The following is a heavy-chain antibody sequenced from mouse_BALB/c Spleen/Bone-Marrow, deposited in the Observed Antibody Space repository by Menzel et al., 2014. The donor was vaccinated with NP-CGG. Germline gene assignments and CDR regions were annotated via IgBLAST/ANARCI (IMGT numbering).Heavy chain of an antibody. Sequence: EVKLVESGGGLVQPGGSLKLSCATSGFTFSDYYMYWVRQTPEKRLEWVAYISNGGGSTYYPDTVKGRFTISRGNAKNTLYLQMSRLKSEDTAMYYCARHRYFDYWGQGTTLTVSS. V-gene: IGHV5-12*02. J-gene: IGHJ2*01. CDR2: ISNGGGST. CDR3: ARHRYFDY. CDR1: GFTFSDYY.